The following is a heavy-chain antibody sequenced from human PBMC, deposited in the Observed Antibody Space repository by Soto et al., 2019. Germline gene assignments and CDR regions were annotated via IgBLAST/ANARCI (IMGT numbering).Heavy chain of an antibody. CDR2: IYYSGST. Sequence: PSETLSLTCTVSGGSISSYYWSWIRQPPGKGLEWIGYIYYSGSTNYNPSLKSRVTISVDTSKNQFSLKLSSVTAADTAVYYCARLPGIAAAGTWGGYYYYGMDVWGQRTTVTVSS. V-gene: IGHV4-59*01. D-gene: IGHD6-13*01. CDR3: ARLPGIAAAGTWGGYYYYGMDV. CDR1: GGSISSYY. J-gene: IGHJ6*02.